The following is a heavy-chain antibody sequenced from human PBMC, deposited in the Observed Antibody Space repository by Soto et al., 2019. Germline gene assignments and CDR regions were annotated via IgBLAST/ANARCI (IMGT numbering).Heavy chain of an antibody. J-gene: IGHJ6*02. CDR2: ISSSGSTI. CDR1: GFIFSSYE. D-gene: IGHD3-22*01. Sequence: EVQLVESGGGLVQPGGSLRLSCAASGFIFSSYEMNWVRQAPGKGLEWVSYISSSGSTIYYADSVKGRFTISRDNAKNSLYLQMNSLRAEDTAVYYCASDHYDSSGYWYGMDVWGQGTTVTVSS. V-gene: IGHV3-48*03. CDR3: ASDHYDSSGYWYGMDV.